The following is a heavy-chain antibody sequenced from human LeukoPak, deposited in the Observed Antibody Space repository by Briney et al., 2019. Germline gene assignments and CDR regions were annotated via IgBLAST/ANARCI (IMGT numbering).Heavy chain of an antibody. J-gene: IGHJ4*02. CDR3: AKDVGYCSSTSCYIFDY. Sequence: GGSLRLSSAASGFTFSSDAMSWGRYAPRKGLECILALSGSGGSTYYADSVKGRFTISRDNSKNTLYLQMNSLRAEDTAVYYCAKDVGYCSSTSCYIFDYWGQGTLVTVSS. CDR2: LSGSGGST. CDR1: GFTFSSDA. D-gene: IGHD2-2*02. V-gene: IGHV3-23*01.